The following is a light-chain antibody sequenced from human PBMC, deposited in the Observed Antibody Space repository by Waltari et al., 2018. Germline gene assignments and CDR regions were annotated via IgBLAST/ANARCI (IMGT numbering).Light chain of an antibody. CDR2: DAS. Sequence: EIVLTQSPATLSLSPGERATLSCRASQNIGSYLAWYQQKPGQPPRVLIYDASTRATGIPARFSGSGSGADLALTISSLEPDDFAVYYCQQRSNWPRTFGQGTKLEIK. J-gene: IGKJ2*01. CDR1: QNIGSY. V-gene: IGKV3-11*01. CDR3: QQRSNWPRT.